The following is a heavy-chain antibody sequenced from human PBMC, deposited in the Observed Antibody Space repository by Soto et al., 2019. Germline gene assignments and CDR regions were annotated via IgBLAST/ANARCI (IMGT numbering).Heavy chain of an antibody. J-gene: IGHJ4*02. CDR1: GYTFTSYG. D-gene: IGHD5-18*01. CDR2: INAGNGNT. Sequence: ASVKVSCKASGYTFTSYGISWVRQAPGQGLEWMGWINAGNGNTKYSQKFQGRVTITRDTSASTAYMELSSLRSEDTAVYYCARGTISGYSYGEYYFDYWGQGTLVTVSS. CDR3: ARGTISGYSYGEYYFDY. V-gene: IGHV1-3*01.